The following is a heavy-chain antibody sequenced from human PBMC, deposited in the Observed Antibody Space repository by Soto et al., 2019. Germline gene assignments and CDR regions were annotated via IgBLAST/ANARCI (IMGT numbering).Heavy chain of an antibody. CDR1: GFTFSSYA. Sequence: GGSLRLSCSASGFTFSSYAMHWVRQAPGKGLEYVSAISSNGGSTYYADSVKGRFTISRDNSKNTLYLQMSSLRAEDTAVYYCVTSSHDSSGYYYHHYFDYWGQGTLVTVSS. V-gene: IGHV3-64D*08. J-gene: IGHJ4*02. CDR3: VTSSHDSSGYYYHHYFDY. CDR2: ISSNGGST. D-gene: IGHD3-22*01.